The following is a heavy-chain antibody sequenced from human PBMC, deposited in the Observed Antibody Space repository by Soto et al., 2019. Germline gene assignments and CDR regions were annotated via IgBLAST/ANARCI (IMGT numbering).Heavy chain of an antibody. CDR1: GFTVSRNY. D-gene: IGHD3-3*01. Sequence: GGSLRLSCAASGFTVSRNYMSWVRQAPGKGLEWVSVIYSGGSTYYADSVKGRFTISRDNSKNTLYLQMNSLRAEDTAVYYCARDPYYDFWSGYSPYYGMDVWGQGTTVTVSS. CDR2: IYSGGST. V-gene: IGHV3-53*01. J-gene: IGHJ6*02. CDR3: ARDPYYDFWSGYSPYYGMDV.